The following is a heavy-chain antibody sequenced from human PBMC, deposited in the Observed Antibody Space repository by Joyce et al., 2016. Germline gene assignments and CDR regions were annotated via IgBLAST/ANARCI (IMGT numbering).Heavy chain of an antibody. J-gene: IGHJ4*02. CDR3: ASNRGGSSFDY. CDR2: INPSSGGT. CDR1: GFTFTAYY. Sequence: QVQLVQSGAEVRKPGASVKVSCKASGFTFTAYYTHWVRQAPGQGLEGMGWINPSSGGTKYAQNFQGRVTMTSDTPISTVYMELSRLTSDDTAVYYCASNRGGSSFDYWGQGTLVTVSS. D-gene: IGHD2-15*01. V-gene: IGHV1-2*02.